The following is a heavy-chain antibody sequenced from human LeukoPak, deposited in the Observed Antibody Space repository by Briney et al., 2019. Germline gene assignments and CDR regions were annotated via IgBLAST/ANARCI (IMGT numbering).Heavy chain of an antibody. D-gene: IGHD3-22*01. CDR2: VNFDGSST. J-gene: IGHJ4*02. CDR1: GFTFSDHF. Sequence: GGSLRLSCSASGFTFSDHFMHWVRQAPGKGLVWVAHVNFDGSSTGYADFGKGRFTISRDNANNMLYLQMNGLGLEDTGVYYCVMARMFTMTWYSFDHWGQGALVTVSS. CDR3: VMARMFTMTWYSFDH. V-gene: IGHV3-74*01.